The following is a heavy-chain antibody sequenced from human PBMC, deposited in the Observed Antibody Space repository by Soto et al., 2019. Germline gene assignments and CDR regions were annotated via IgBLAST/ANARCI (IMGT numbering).Heavy chain of an antibody. CDR3: AKDKASAGTEYFQY. J-gene: IGHJ1*01. CDR2: ISYDGSDK. CDR1: GFSFSFYV. Sequence: QVQLVESGGGVVQSGRSLRLSCAASGFSFSFYVMHWVRQAPVKGLEWVAIISYDGSDKDYADSVKGRFTISRDNSKNTLYLEMNSLRPEDTAVYYCAKDKASAGTEYFQYWGQGTLVTVSS. D-gene: IGHD6-13*01. V-gene: IGHV3-30*18.